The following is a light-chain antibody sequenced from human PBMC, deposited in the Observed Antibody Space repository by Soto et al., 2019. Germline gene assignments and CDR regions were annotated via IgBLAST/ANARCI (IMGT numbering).Light chain of an antibody. CDR2: GAS. J-gene: IGKJ1*01. V-gene: IGKV3-20*01. Sequence: EIVLTQSPGTLSLSPGKRATLSCRASQSVSSSYLAWYQQKPGQAPRLLIYGASSRATGIPARFSGSGSGTDFTLTISRLEPEDFAVYYCQQYGSSPKTFGQGTKVEIK. CDR3: QQYGSSPKT. CDR1: QSVSSSY.